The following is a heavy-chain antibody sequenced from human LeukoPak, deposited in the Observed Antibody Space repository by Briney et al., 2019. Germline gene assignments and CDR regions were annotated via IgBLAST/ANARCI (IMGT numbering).Heavy chain of an antibody. CDR3: ARWDESSWSFEN. CDR1: GGSISSYY. V-gene: IGHV4-59*08. Sequence: KPSETLSLTCTVSGGSISSYYWSWIRQPPGKGLEWIGYIYYSGSTNYNPSLKSRVTISVDTSKNQFSLKLSSVTAADTAVYYCARWDESSWSFENWGQGTLVTVSS. J-gene: IGHJ4*02. CDR2: IYYSGST. D-gene: IGHD6-13*01.